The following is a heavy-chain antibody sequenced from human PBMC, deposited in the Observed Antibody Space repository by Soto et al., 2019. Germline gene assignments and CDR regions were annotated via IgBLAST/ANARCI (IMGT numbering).Heavy chain of an antibody. Sequence: HVQLVQSGAEVKKPGASVKVSCKASGYTFTSYGISWVRQAPGQGLEWMGWISAYNGNTNYAQKLQGRVTMTTDTSTCTAYMELRSLRSDDTAVYYCASNYLYYYGSGNTNYYGMDVWGQGTTVTVSS. CDR2: ISAYNGNT. D-gene: IGHD3-10*01. J-gene: IGHJ6*02. CDR1: GYTFTSYG. CDR3: ASNYLYYYGSGNTNYYGMDV. V-gene: IGHV1-18*01.